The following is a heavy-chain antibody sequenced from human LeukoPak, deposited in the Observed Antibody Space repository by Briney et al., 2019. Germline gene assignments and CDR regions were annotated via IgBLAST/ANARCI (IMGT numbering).Heavy chain of an antibody. J-gene: IGHJ4*02. CDR1: GGSFSNYY. V-gene: IGHV4-34*01. CDR3: ARQGIAGVAY. Sequence: ASETLSLTCAVYGGSFSNYYWSWIRQPPGKGLEWIGEINHSGSTNYNPSLKRRVTISVDTSKNQFSLNLRSVTAADTAVYYCARQGIAGVAYWGQGTLVTVSS. D-gene: IGHD1-26*01. CDR2: INHSGST.